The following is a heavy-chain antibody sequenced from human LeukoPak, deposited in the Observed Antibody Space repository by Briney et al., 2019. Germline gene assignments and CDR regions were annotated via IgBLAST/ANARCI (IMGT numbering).Heavy chain of an antibody. J-gene: IGHJ5*02. Sequence: PSETLSLTCTVSGGSISSSSYYWGWIRQPPGKGLEWIVSIYYSGSTYYNPSLKSRVTISVDTSKNQFSLKLSSVTAADTAVYYCARQALWFGRTGWFDPWGQGTLVTVSS. CDR3: ARQALWFGRTGWFDP. V-gene: IGHV4-39*01. D-gene: IGHD3-10*01. CDR2: IYYSGST. CDR1: GGSISSSSYY.